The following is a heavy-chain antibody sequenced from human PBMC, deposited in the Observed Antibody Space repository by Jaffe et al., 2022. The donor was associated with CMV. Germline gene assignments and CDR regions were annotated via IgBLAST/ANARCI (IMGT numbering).Heavy chain of an antibody. CDR2: IHGGGST. V-gene: IGHV3-53*01. Sequence: EVQLVESGGGLIQPGGSLRLSCVASGFIVNSNYMSWVRQAPGKGLEWVSVIHGGGSTFYADSVKGRFTISRDNSKNTLYLQMNSLRVEDTAVYYCARGWLDVWGQGTTVTVSS. CDR3: ARGWLDV. J-gene: IGHJ6*02. CDR1: GFIVNSNY. D-gene: IGHD2-15*01.